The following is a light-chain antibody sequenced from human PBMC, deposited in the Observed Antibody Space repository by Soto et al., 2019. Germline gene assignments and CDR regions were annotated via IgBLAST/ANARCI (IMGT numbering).Light chain of an antibody. V-gene: IGKV3-15*01. CDR1: QSVSTN. Sequence: EILMTQSPATLSVSPGERATLSCRASQSVSTNLAWYQKKPGQAPRLLIYAASTRATGIPARFSGSGSGTEFTLTISSLKSEDFAVYYCQQYNNWPPEKTFGQGTKVEIK. J-gene: IGKJ1*01. CDR2: AAS. CDR3: QQYNNWPPEKT.